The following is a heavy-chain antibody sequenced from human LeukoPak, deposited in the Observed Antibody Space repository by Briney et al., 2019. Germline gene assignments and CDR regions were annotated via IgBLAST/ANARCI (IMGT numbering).Heavy chain of an antibody. CDR2: INHSGST. J-gene: IGHJ3*02. D-gene: IGHD5-24*01. CDR3: ARSRDGYTTFDAFDI. Sequence: SEALSLTCAVYGGSFSGYYWSWIRQPPGKGLEWIGEINHSGSTNYNPSLKSRVTISVDTSKNQFSLKLSSVTAADTAAYYCARSRDGYTTFDAFDIWGQGTMVTVSS. CDR1: GGSFSGYY. V-gene: IGHV4-34*01.